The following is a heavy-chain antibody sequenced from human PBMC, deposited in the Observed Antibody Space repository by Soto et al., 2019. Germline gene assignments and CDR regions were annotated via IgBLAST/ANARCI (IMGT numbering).Heavy chain of an antibody. V-gene: IGHV3-30-3*01. J-gene: IGHJ5*02. D-gene: IGHD2-21*02. Sequence: QVQLVESGGGVVQPGTSLRLSCAASGFTFNSYAMHWVRQAPGKGLECVAVISYDGSNKYYADSVKGRFTISRDNSKNSLYVQMNSLRAEDTAVYYCARDAEVTAIHWFDPWGQGTLVTVSS. CDR3: ARDAEVTAIHWFDP. CDR1: GFTFNSYA. CDR2: ISYDGSNK.